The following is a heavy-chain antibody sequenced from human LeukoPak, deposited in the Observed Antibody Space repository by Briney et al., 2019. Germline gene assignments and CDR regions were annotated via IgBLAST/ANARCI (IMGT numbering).Heavy chain of an antibody. CDR2: INDSGST. Sequence: SETLSLACAVSNASISSHYWSWIRQPPGKGLEYIRYINDSGSTKYNPSLKSRVTMSVDTSKNHFSLKVNSVTAADTAVYYCARRLWYSGSSGYYFDLWGQGTLVTVSS. CDR3: ARRLWYSGSSGYYFDL. V-gene: IGHV4-59*11. CDR1: NASISSHY. J-gene: IGHJ4*02. D-gene: IGHD1-26*01.